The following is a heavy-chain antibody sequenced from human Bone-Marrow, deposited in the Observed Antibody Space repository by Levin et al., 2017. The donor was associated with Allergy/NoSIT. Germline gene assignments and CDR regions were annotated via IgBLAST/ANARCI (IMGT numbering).Heavy chain of an antibody. CDR2: INTGGSTV. Sequence: PGGSLRLSCAVSGLTFSEYEINWVRQAPGKGLEWVAFINTGGSTVHYADSVKGRFSIFRDNTKNSLYLQMSSLRAEDTAVYYCATDTPGSSYGFRYWGQGTLVTVSS. J-gene: IGHJ4*02. D-gene: IGHD5-18*01. CDR3: ATDTPGSSYGFRY. CDR1: GLTFSEYE. V-gene: IGHV3-48*03.